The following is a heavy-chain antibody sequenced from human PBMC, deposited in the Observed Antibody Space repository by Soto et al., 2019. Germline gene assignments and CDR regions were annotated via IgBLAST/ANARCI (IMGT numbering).Heavy chain of an antibody. J-gene: IGHJ4*02. D-gene: IGHD6-19*01. CDR2: LSGSGDKT. CDR1: GFSFSTYA. CDR3: AKERYSSGYFGY. Sequence: PGGSLRLSCAASGFSFSTYAMSWVRQAPGKGLEWVSALSGSGDKTYYADSVKGRFTISRDNSKNTLYLQMSSLRAEDTAVYYCAKERYSSGYFGYWGQGALVTVSS. V-gene: IGHV3-23*01.